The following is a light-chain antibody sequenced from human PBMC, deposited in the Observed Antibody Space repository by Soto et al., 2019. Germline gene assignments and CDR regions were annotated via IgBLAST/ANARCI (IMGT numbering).Light chain of an antibody. V-gene: IGKV3-11*01. CDR1: QSVSSY. Sequence: DIVLTQSPATLSLSPGERATLSCRASQSVSSYLAWYQQKPGQAPRPLIYDASNRATGIPARFSGSGSGTDFTLTISSLEPEDFAVYYCQQRSNWPPIFTFGPGTKVDIK. CDR3: QQRSNWPPIFT. CDR2: DAS. J-gene: IGKJ3*01.